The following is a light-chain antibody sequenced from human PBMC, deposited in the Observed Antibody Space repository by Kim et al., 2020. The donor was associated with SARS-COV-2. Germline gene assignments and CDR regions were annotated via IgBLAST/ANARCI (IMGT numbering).Light chain of an antibody. CDR3: QAWDSSTVV. J-gene: IGLJ2*01. V-gene: IGLV3-1*01. CDR2: QDS. Sequence: ASPDKTSSITCSGDKLGDKYACWYQQKPGQSPVLVIYQDSKRPSGIPERFSGSNSGNTATLTISGTQAMDEADYYCQAWDSSTVVFGGGTQLTVL. CDR1: KLGDKY.